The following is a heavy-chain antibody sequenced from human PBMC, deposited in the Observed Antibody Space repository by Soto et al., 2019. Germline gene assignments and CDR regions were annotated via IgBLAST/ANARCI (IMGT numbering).Heavy chain of an antibody. J-gene: IGHJ3*02. CDR1: GYTFTSYG. D-gene: IGHD3-22*01. CDR2: ISASNGNT. CDR3: ARDNGQRDYYDSSLDAFDI. V-gene: IGHV1-18*01. Sequence: QVQLVQSGAEVKNSGASVKVSCKASGYTFTSYGFSWVRQAPGQGLEWMGWISASNGNTNYAQKLQGRVTMTTDTSTGTAYMELRSLRSDDTATYYCARDNGQRDYYDSSLDAFDIWGQGTMVTVSS.